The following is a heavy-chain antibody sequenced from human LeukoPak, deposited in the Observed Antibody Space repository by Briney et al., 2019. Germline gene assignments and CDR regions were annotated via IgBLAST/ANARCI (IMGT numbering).Heavy chain of an antibody. J-gene: IGHJ4*02. V-gene: IGHV3-23*01. CDR1: GFIFSNYA. CDR3: ASPKYYYDSSGYYYFDY. D-gene: IGHD3-22*01. Sequence: GGSLRLSCAASGFIFSNYAMIWVCQAPGKGLEWVSAISGSGGSTYYADSVKGRFTISRDNSKNTLYLQMNSLRADDTAVYYCASPKYYYDSSGYYYFDYWGQGTLVTVSS. CDR2: ISGSGGST.